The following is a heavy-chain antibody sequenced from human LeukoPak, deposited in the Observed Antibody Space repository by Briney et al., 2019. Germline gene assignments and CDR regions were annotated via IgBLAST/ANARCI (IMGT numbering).Heavy chain of an antibody. CDR1: GFTFDDYA. V-gene: IGHV3-9*03. J-gene: IGHJ4*02. D-gene: IGHD6-19*01. CDR2: ISWNSGSI. CDR3: AKDGGSGLDY. Sequence: GGSLRLSCAASGFTFDDYAMHWARQAPGKGLEWVSGISWNSGSIGYADSVKGRFTISRDNAKNSLYLQMNSLRAEDMALYYCAKDGGSGLDYWGQGTLVTVSS.